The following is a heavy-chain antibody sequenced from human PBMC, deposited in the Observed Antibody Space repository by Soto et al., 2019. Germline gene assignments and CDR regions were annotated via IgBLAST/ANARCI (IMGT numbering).Heavy chain of an antibody. CDR1: GYTFTGYY. Sequence: QVQLVQSGTEVKKAGASVKVTCKASGYTFTGYYIHWLRQAPGQGLEWLGWLNPKSGDTKYAQKFQGRVTMTNDTSISTAYMELSRLGSDDTAVYYCARGDFDTTANFYAGWFDPWGQGTLVTVSS. CDR3: ARGDFDTTANFYAGWFDP. J-gene: IGHJ5*02. D-gene: IGHD2-21*02. CDR2: LNPKSGDT. V-gene: IGHV1-2*02.